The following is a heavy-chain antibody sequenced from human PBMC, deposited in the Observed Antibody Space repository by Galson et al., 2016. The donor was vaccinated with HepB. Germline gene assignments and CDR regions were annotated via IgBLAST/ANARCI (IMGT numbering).Heavy chain of an antibody. CDR2: MNPDSGNT. J-gene: IGHJ6*04. D-gene: IGHD3-3*01. CDR1: GYTFTSYD. Sequence: SVKVSCKASGYTFTSYDINWVRQATGQGLEWVGRMNPDSGNTGYAQNFQGRVTLTRNTSISTVYMVLSSLTSEDAAVYYCARDYRVGDDFWSGNQHYYFYSGMDVWGKGTTVTVSS. V-gene: IGHV1-8*01. CDR3: ARDYRVGDDFWSGNQHYYFYSGMDV.